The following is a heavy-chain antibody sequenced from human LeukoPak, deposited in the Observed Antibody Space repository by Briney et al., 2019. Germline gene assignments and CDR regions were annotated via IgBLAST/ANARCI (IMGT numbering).Heavy chain of an antibody. D-gene: IGHD3-22*01. J-gene: IGHJ4*02. V-gene: IGHV3-23*01. CDR1: GFTFSSYA. CDR2: ISASGGST. CDR3: ARDLDTYYYDSSGYFFDY. Sequence: GGSLRLSCAASGFTFSSYAMTWVRQAPGKGLEWVSAISASGGSTYYADSVKGRFTISGDNAKNSLYLQMNSLRAEDTAVYYCARDLDTYYYDSSGYFFDYWGQGTLVTVSS.